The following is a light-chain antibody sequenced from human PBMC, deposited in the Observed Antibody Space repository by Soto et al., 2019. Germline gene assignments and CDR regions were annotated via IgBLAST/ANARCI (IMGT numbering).Light chain of an antibody. J-gene: IGLJ1*01. V-gene: IGLV2-14*03. Sequence: QSALTQPASVSGSPGQSITISCTGTNSDVGGYTYVSWYQQHPGKAPKLMIYDVSNRPSGVSNRFSGSKSGNTASLTISGLHPDDEADYYCSSYTSSSTPYVFGTRTKLTVL. CDR3: SSYTSSSTPYV. CDR2: DVS. CDR1: NSDVGGYTY.